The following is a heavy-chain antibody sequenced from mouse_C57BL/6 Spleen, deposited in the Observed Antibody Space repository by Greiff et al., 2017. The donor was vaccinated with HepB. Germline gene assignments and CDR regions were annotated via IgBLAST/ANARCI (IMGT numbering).Heavy chain of an antibody. D-gene: IGHD2-4*01. J-gene: IGHJ4*01. V-gene: IGHV2-2*01. CDR2: IWSGGST. CDR1: GFSLTSYG. Sequence: QVQLQQSGPGLVQPSQSLSITCTVSGFSLTSYGVHWVRQSPGKGLEWLGVIWSGGSTDYNAAFISRLSISKDNSKSQVFFKMNSLQADDTAIYYCARTGIYYDYDDYAMDYWGQGTSVTVSS. CDR3: ARTGIYYDYDDYAMDY.